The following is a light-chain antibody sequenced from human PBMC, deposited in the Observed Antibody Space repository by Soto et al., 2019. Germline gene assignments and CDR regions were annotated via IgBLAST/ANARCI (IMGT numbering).Light chain of an antibody. Sequence: AIRMTQSPSSFSASTGDRVTITCRASQGISSYLAWYQQKPGNAPKILIYAASTLQSGIPSRFRGSGSGTDFTLIISCLQSEDFATYYCQQYYSYPFTFGPGTKVYIK. CDR1: QGISSY. CDR2: AAS. J-gene: IGKJ3*01. V-gene: IGKV1-8*01. CDR3: QQYYSYPFT.